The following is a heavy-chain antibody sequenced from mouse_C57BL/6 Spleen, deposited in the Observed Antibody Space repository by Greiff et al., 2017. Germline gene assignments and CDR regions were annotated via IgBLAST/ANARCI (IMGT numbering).Heavy chain of an antibody. CDR2: IDPSDSYT. CDR1: GYTFTSYW. V-gene: IGHV1-69*01. J-gene: IGHJ3*01. CDR3: ASGRWGFAY. Sequence: QVQLQQPGAELVMPGASVKLSCKASGYTFTSYWMHWVKQRPGQGLEWIGEIDPSDSYTNYNQKFKGKSTLTVDKSSSTAYMQLSSLTSEDSAVLYCASGRWGFAYWGQGTLVTVSA.